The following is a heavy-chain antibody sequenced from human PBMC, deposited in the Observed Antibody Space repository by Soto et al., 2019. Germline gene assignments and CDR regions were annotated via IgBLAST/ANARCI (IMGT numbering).Heavy chain of an antibody. V-gene: IGHV4-31*03. CDR3: ASVFGGYVPDMDF. J-gene: IGHJ6*03. Sequence: SETLSLTCTVSGGSIRSGGYYWSWIRQHPGKGLEWIGYIYYSGSTYYNPSLKSRVTISVDTSKNQFSLKLSSVTAADTAVYYCASVFGGYVPDMDFWGKGPTGTVS. D-gene: IGHD5-12*01. CDR1: GGSIRSGGYY. CDR2: IYYSGST.